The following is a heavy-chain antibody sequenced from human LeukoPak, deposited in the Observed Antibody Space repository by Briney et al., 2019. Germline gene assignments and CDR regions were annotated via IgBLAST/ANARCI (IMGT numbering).Heavy chain of an antibody. V-gene: IGHV3-7*01. J-gene: IGHJ6*02. D-gene: IGHD1-26*01. CDR1: GFTFSSYA. CDR2: IKQDGSEK. Sequence: GRSLRLSCAASGFTFSSYAMHWVRQAPGRGLEWVANIKQDGSEKYYVDSVKGRFTISRDNAKNSLYLQMNSLRAEDTAVYYCARESVGAIKMDVWGQGTTVTVSS. CDR3: ARESVGAIKMDV.